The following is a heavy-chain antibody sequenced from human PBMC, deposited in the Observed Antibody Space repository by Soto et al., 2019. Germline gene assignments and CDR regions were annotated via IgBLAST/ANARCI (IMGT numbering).Heavy chain of an antibody. V-gene: IGHV3-21*01. CDR3: ARAARPVYYYYYMDV. CDR2: ISSSSSYI. CDR1: GFTFSSYS. J-gene: IGHJ6*03. Sequence: PGGSLRLSCAASGFTFSSYSMNWVRQAPGKGLEWVSSISSSSSYIYYADSVKGRFTISRDNAKNSLYLQMNSLRAEDTAVYYCARAARPVYYYYYMDVWGKGTTVTVSS. D-gene: IGHD6-6*01.